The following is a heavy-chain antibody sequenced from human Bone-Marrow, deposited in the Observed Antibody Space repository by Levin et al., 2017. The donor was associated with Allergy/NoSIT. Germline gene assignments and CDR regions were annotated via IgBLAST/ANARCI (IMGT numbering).Heavy chain of an antibody. V-gene: IGHV4-59*01. Sequence: SETLSLTCTVSGGSISSYYWSWIRQPPGKGLEWIGYIYYSGSTNYNPSLKSRVTISVDTSKNQFSLKLSSVTAADTAVYYCARSRYGSGRVDYWGQGTLVTVSS. CDR3: ARSRYGSGRVDY. CDR2: IYYSGST. J-gene: IGHJ4*02. CDR1: GGSISSYY. D-gene: IGHD3-10*01.